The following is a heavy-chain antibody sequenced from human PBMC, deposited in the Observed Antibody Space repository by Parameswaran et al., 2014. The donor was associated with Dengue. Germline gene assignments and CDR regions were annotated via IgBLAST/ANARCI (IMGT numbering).Heavy chain of an antibody. Sequence: RWIRQPPGKGLEWVSYISSSGSTIYYADSVKGRFTISRDNAKNSLYLQMNNLRAEDTAVYYCARDLAGAIFGVVNYYMDVWGKGPRSPSP. D-gene: IGHD3-3*01. CDR2: ISSSGSTI. J-gene: IGHJ6*03. V-gene: IGHV3-11*01. CDR3: ARDLAGAIFGVVNYYMDV.